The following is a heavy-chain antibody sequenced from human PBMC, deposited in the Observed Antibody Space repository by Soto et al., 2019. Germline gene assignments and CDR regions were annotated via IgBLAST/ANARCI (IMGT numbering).Heavy chain of an antibody. Sequence: GASVKVSCKASGYTFTSYDINWVRQATGQGLEWMGWMNPNSGNTGYAQKFQGRVTMTRNTSISTAYMELSSLRSEDTAVYYCARGLSHYGSVPLFFWGQGTLVPVSS. D-gene: IGHD3-10*01. J-gene: IGHJ1*01. CDR1: GYTFTSYD. CDR3: ARGLSHYGSVPLFF. V-gene: IGHV1-8*01. CDR2: MNPNSGNT.